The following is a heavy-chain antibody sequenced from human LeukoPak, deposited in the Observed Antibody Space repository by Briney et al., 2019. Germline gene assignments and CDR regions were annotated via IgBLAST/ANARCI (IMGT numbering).Heavy chain of an antibody. CDR3: ARGVTTPEDYCYGMDV. Sequence: SETLSLTCTVSGVSISSGGYYWSWIRQHPGKGLEWIGYIYYSGSTYYNPSLKSRVTISVDTSKNQFSLKLSSVTAADTAVYYCARGVTTPEDYCYGMDVWGQGTTVTVSS. D-gene: IGHD4-17*01. V-gene: IGHV4-31*03. J-gene: IGHJ6*02. CDR1: GVSISSGGYY. CDR2: IYYSGST.